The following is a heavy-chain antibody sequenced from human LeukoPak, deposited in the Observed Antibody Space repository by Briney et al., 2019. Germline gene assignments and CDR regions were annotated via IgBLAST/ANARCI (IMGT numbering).Heavy chain of an antibody. V-gene: IGHV4-39*07. D-gene: IGHD1-7*01. CDR3: ARVLELSSFDY. J-gene: IGHJ4*02. CDR2: IYYSGST. Sequence: SETLSLTCTVSGDSITSGNYYWGWIRQPPGKGLEWIGSIYYSGSTYYNPSLNSRVIILVDTSKNQFSLKLSSVTAADTAVYYCARVLELSSFDYWDQGTLVTVSS. CDR1: GDSITSGNYY.